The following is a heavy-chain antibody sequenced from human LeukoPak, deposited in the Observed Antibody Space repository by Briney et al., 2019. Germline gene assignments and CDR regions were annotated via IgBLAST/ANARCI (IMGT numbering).Heavy chain of an antibody. CDR1: GGPISSYY. Sequence: SETLSLTCTVSGGPISSYYWSWIRQPPGKGLEWIGYIYTSGSTNYNPSLKSRVTISVDTSKNQFSLKLSSVTAADTAVYYCARETGYYDSSAQRYYYYYMDVWGQGTTVTVSS. J-gene: IGHJ6*03. V-gene: IGHV4-4*09. D-gene: IGHD3-22*01. CDR3: ARETGYYDSSAQRYYYYYMDV. CDR2: IYTSGST.